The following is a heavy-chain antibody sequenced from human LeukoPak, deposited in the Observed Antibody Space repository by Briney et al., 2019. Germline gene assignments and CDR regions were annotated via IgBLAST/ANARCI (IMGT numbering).Heavy chain of an antibody. D-gene: IGHD3-10*01. CDR2: IDPSGGST. J-gene: IGHJ5*02. Sequence: ASVKVSCKASAYIFNSYLLHWVRQAPGHGLEWMGMIDPSGGSTDYAQKFQGRVIMTRDTSTTTVYMELSSLRSEDTAVYYCARDLGLRGVTNWFDPWGQGTLVIVSS. CDR1: AYIFNSYL. CDR3: ARDLGLRGVTNWFDP. V-gene: IGHV1-46*02.